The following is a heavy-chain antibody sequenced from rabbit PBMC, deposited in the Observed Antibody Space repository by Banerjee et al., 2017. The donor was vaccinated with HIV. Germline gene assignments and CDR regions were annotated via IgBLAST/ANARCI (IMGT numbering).Heavy chain of an antibody. CDR3: ARAYGSVTRLDL. CDR2: IYAGSSGST. V-gene: IGHV1S40*01. Sequence: QSLEESGGGLVKPGASLTLTCTASGFSFSSGYDMCWVRQAPGKGLESIAYIYAGSSGSTYYASWAKGRFTISKTSSTTVTLQMTSLTAADTATYFCARAYGSVTRLDLWGPGTLVTVS. CDR1: GFSFSSGYD. J-gene: IGHJ3*01. D-gene: IGHD2-1*01.